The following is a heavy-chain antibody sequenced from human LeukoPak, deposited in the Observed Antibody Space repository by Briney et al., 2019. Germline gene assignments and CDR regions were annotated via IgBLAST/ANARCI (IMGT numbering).Heavy chain of an antibody. V-gene: IGHV4-61*01. D-gene: IGHD1-7*01. CDR2: IYYSGST. J-gene: IGHJ4*02. CDR1: GGSVSSGSYY. CDR3: ARVRTGTTSGTDY. Sequence: SETLSLTCTVSGGSVSSGSYYWSWIRLPPGKGLEWIGYIYYSGSTNYNPSLKSRVTISVDTSKNQFSLKLSSVTAADTAVYYCARVRTGTTSGTDYWGQGTLVTVSS.